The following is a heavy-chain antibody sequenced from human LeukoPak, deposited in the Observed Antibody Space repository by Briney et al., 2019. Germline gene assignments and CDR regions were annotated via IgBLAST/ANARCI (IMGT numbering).Heavy chain of an antibody. D-gene: IGHD4-17*01. CDR1: GGSISSGDYY. J-gene: IGHJ4*02. V-gene: IGHV4-30-4*08. Sequence: SETLSLTCTVSGGSISSGDYYWSWIRQPPGTGLEWIGYIYYSGSTYYNPSLKSRVTISVDTFKNQFSLKLSSVTAADTAVYYCARDLWDYGTDYWGQGTLVSVSS. CDR2: IYYSGST. CDR3: ARDLWDYGTDY.